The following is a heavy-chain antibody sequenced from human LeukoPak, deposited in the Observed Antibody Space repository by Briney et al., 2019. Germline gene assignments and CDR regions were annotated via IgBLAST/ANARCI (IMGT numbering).Heavy chain of an antibody. V-gene: IGHV4-4*07. CDR2: IYTSGST. D-gene: IGHD3-22*01. CDR3: SGYNGYYYYYMDV. J-gene: IGHJ6*03. CDR1: GGSISSYH. Sequence: SETLSLTCTVSGGSISSYHWSWIRQPAGKGLEWIGRIYTSGSTNYNPSLKSRVTMSVDTSKNQFSLKLSSVTAADTAVYYCSGYNGYYYYYMDVWGKGTTVTVSS.